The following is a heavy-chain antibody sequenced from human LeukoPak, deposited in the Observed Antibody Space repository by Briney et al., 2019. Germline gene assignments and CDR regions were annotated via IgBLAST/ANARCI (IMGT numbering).Heavy chain of an antibody. J-gene: IGHJ4*02. CDR3: ARDPYYGDADLDY. CDR1: GYTFRNYW. Sequence: SGGSLRLSCAASGYTFRNYWMHWVRQAPGKGLVWVSRYKSDGSTTTYADSVEGRFPISRDNAKNTLYLQMNRLRAEDTAVYYCARDPYYGDADLDYWGQGTLVIISS. CDR2: YKSDGSTT. V-gene: IGHV3-74*01. D-gene: IGHD4-17*01.